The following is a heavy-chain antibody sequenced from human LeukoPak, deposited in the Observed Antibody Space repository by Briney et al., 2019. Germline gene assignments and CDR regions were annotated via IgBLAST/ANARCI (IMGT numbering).Heavy chain of an antibody. CDR1: GDSVSSNSAA. V-gene: IGHV6-1*01. CDR2: TYYISKWYN. CDR3: ARDRRDYGDPDAFDI. J-gene: IGHJ3*02. Sequence: SQTLSLTCAISGDSVSSNSAAWNWIRQSPSRGLEWLGRTYYISKWYNDYAVSVKSRITITPDTSKNQFSLQLNSVSPEDTAVYFCARDRRDYGDPDAFDIWAKGQWSPALQ. D-gene: IGHD4-17*01.